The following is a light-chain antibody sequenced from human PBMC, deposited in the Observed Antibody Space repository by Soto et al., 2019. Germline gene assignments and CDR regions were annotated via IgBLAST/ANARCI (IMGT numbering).Light chain of an antibody. CDR1: QSISSSY. V-gene: IGKV3-20*01. Sequence: EIVLTQSPGTLSLSPGERATLSCRASQSISSSYSAWYQQKPGQAPRLLIYGASSRATGIPDRFSGSGSGTDFTLTISRLEPEDFAVYYCQHLETFGQGTKVDIK. CDR3: QHLET. J-gene: IGKJ1*01. CDR2: GAS.